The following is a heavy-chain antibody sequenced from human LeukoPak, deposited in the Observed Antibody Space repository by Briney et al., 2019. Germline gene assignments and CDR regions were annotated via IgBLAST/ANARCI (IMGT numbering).Heavy chain of an antibody. Sequence: SETLSLTCTVSGGSVNSYYWSWIRQPPGKGLEWIGNIYTSGNTNYNPSLKSRVAISVDTSKNQFSLKLNSVTAADTAVYYCARPYSSGWSGAFDIWGQGTMVTVSS. CDR1: GGSVNSYY. CDR2: IYTSGNT. V-gene: IGHV4-4*09. J-gene: IGHJ3*02. CDR3: ARPYSSGWSGAFDI. D-gene: IGHD6-19*01.